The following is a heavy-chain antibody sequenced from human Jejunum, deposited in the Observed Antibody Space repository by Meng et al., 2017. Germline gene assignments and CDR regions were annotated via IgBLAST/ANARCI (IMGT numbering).Heavy chain of an antibody. CDR1: GFSFSDNF. CDR3: ARPADSSLDY. D-gene: IGHD6-6*01. J-gene: IGHJ4*02. Sequence: QVRRGESGGALVKAGVSLRRSCAVSGFSFSDNFMSWIRQAPGKGLELISYIDESGSHKYHADSVKGRFTISRDNAKNSLYLEMNSLRVEDTAVYYCARPADSSLDYWGQGTLVTVSS. V-gene: IGHV3-11*01. CDR2: IDESGSHK.